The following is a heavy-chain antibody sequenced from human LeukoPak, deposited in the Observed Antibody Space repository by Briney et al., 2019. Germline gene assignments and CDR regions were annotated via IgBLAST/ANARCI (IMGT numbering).Heavy chain of an antibody. CDR2: INPNSGGT. J-gene: IGHJ4*02. Sequence: GASVKVSCKASGYTFTGYYMHWVRQPPGQGLEWMGWINPNSGGTNYAQKFQGRVTMTRDTSISTAYMELSRLRSDDTAVYYCAREEWVMATISLFDYWGQGTLVTVSS. CDR3: AREEWVMATISLFDY. D-gene: IGHD5-24*01. CDR1: GYTFTGYY. V-gene: IGHV1-2*02.